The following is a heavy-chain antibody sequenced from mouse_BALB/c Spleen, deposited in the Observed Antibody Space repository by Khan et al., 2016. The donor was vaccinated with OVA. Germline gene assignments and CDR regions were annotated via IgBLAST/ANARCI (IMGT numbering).Heavy chain of an antibody. Sequence: VRLQQSGPELVKPGASVKIPCKASGYPFTDYNMDWVKQSHGKSLEWIGDITPNNGGTIYNQKLKGKATLTVDKSSRTAYVELRSLTSKDTAVYYCARGGLGRPFAYWGQGTLVTVSA. D-gene: IGHD1-1*01. CDR3: ARGGLGRPFAY. CDR1: GYPFTDYN. J-gene: IGHJ3*01. CDR2: ITPNNGGT. V-gene: IGHV1-18*01.